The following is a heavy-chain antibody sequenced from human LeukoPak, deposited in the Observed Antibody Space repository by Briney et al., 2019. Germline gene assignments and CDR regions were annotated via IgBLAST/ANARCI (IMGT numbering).Heavy chain of an antibody. Sequence: GGSLRLSCAASGFTFSGYAMSWVRQAPGKGLEWVSAISGSGGSTYYADSVKGRFTISRDNSKNTLYLQMNSLRAEDTAVYYCAKDLGGSDLFDYWGQGTLVTVSS. V-gene: IGHV3-23*01. CDR3: AKDLGGSDLFDY. D-gene: IGHD1-26*01. J-gene: IGHJ4*02. CDR2: ISGSGGST. CDR1: GFTFSGYA.